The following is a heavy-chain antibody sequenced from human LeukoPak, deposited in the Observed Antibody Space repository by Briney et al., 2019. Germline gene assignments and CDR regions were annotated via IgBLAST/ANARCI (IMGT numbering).Heavy chain of an antibody. CDR3: AARSDYDILTGYYGSGNWFDP. D-gene: IGHD3-9*01. J-gene: IGHJ5*02. CDR2: ISYDGSNK. V-gene: IGHV3-30-3*01. CDR1: GFTFSSYA. Sequence: GGSLRLSCAASGFTFSSYAMHWVRQAPGKGLEWVAVISYDGSNKYYADSVKGRFTISRDNSKNTLYLQMNSLRSEDTAVYYCAARSDYDILTGYYGSGNWFDPWGQGTLVTVSS.